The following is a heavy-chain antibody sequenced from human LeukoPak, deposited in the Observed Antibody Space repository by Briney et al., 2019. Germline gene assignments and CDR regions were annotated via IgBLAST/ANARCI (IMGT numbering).Heavy chain of an antibody. D-gene: IGHD5-18*01. V-gene: IGHV1-2*07. CDR2: LNPHSGDT. J-gene: IGHJ5*02. CDR1: GYTFTSNN. Sequence: ASVTVSFKCFGYTFTSNNMHWEREPHAQGIGLLGLLNPHSGDTNHAHKFHGRVTMTKDTSISIAYMELSSLKSDDTAVYYCAREGGSSYGYAYHWGQGTLVTVSS. CDR3: AREGGSSYGYAYH.